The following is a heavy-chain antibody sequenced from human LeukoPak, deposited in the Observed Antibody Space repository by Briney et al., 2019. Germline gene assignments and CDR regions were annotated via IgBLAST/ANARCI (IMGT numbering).Heavy chain of an antibody. V-gene: IGHV3-21*01. CDR2: ISSSSSYI. D-gene: IGHD6-13*01. Sequence: GGSLRLSCAASGFTFSSYSMNWVRQAPGKGLEWVSSISSSSSYIYYADSVKGRFTISRDNAKNSLYLQMNSLRAEDTAVYYCARDAKYSSSWAYNWFDPWGQGTLVTVSS. CDR1: GFTFSSYS. CDR3: ARDAKYSSSWAYNWFDP. J-gene: IGHJ5*02.